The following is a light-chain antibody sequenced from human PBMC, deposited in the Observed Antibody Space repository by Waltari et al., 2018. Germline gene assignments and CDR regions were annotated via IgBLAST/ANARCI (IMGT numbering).Light chain of an antibody. CDR3: QYYNNYPWA. J-gene: IGKJ1*01. CDR1: QSISTW. Sequence: DIQMTQSPSTLSASVGDRVTITCRASQSISTWLAWFQQKPGKAPKVLIYKASSLQSGVPLRFSGSGSGTEFTLTSTSLQPDDFATYYCQYYNNYPWAFGQGTKVEIK. V-gene: IGKV1-5*03. CDR2: KAS.